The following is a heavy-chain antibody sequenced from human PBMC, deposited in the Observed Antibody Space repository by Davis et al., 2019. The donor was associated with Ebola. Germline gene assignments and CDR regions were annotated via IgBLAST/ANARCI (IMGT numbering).Heavy chain of an antibody. CDR2: IKEDGSEK. CDR3: AKRATVKVAGANYYNAMDV. CDR1: GFTFNYAW. V-gene: IGHV3-7*03. D-gene: IGHD6-19*01. J-gene: IGHJ6*04. Sequence: GESLKISCAASGFTFNYAWMTWVRQAPGKGLEWVANIKEDGSEKYYVDSVKGRFTISRDNSKNTLYLQMNSLRAEDTAVFYCAKRATVKVAGANYYNAMDVWGKGTTVTVSS.